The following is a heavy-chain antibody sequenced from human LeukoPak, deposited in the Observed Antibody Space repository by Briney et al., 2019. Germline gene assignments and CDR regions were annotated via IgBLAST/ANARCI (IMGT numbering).Heavy chain of an antibody. Sequence: ASVKVSCKASGYSFTHKYMHWVRQAPGQGLEGMGWINPNSGGTNYAQKFQGRVTMTRDTSISTAYMELSRLRSDDTAVYYCARDSSGNTYYYYYYMDVWGKGTTVTVSS. CDR2: INPNSGGT. CDR3: ARDSSGNTYYYYYYMDV. J-gene: IGHJ6*03. V-gene: IGHV1-2*02. CDR1: GYSFTHKY. D-gene: IGHD6-6*01.